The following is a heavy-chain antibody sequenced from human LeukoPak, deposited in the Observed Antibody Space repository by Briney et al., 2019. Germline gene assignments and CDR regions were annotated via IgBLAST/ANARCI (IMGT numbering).Heavy chain of an antibody. D-gene: IGHD6-13*01. CDR1: GFIFSSYE. Sequence: GGSLRLSCAVSGFIFSSYEMKGVRQAPGKGLEWVSYISSSGRTIYYADSVKGRFTISRDSARNSLNVQMNSRRDEDTVVYYCARRAIAEGFDYWGQGTLVTVSS. J-gene: IGHJ4*02. CDR2: ISSSGRTI. V-gene: IGHV3-48*03. CDR3: ARRAIAEGFDY.